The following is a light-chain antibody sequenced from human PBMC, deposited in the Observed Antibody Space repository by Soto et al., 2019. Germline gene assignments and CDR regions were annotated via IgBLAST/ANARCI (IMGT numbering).Light chain of an antibody. Sequence: DIQMTQSPSSLSASVGDRVTITCRASQSISSYLNWYQQKPGKAPKLLIYAASSLQSGVPSRFSGSGSGADFTLSITRLEPEDFALYYCQQYGSTPLTFGGGTKVDI. V-gene: IGKV1-39*01. CDR1: QSISSY. CDR3: QQYGSTPLT. J-gene: IGKJ4*01. CDR2: AAS.